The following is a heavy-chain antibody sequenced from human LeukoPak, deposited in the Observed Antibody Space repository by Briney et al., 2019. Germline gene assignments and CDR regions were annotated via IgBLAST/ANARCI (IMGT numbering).Heavy chain of an antibody. J-gene: IGHJ6*02. CDR3: ARGVGVGGVCDYYCMDV. D-gene: IGHD1-26*01. Sequence: SQTLSLTCAVSGGSISSGGYSWSWIRQPPGKGLEWIGYIYHSGSTYYNPSLKSRVTRSVDRSKNQVSLKLSSVAGADTAVYYCARGVGVGGVCDYYCMDVWGRGTKVTV. CDR1: GGSISSGGYS. CDR2: IYHSGST. V-gene: IGHV4-30-2*01.